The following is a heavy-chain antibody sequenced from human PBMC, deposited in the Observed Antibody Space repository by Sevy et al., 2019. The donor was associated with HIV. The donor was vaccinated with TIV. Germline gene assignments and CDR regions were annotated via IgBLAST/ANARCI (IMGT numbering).Heavy chain of an antibody. Sequence: ASVKVSCKASGGTFSSYAISWVRQAPGQGLEWMGGIIPIFGTANYAQKFQGRVTITADESTSTAYMELSSLRSEDTAVYYCARDPLSGDYYDSSGGYWGQGTLVTVSS. CDR1: GGTFSSYA. D-gene: IGHD3-22*01. J-gene: IGHJ4*02. CDR3: ARDPLSGDYYDSSGGY. V-gene: IGHV1-69*13. CDR2: IIPIFGTA.